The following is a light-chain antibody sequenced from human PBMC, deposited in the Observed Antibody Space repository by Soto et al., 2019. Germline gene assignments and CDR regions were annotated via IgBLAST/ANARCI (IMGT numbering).Light chain of an antibody. CDR2: EVS. Sequence: QSALTQPASVSGSPGQSITVSCTGTSSDVGDYNYVSWYQHHPGKAPKLVIYEVSNRPSGVSNRFSGSKSANTASLTISGLQAEDEGNYYCSSYSTGSTPWVFGGGTNLPVL. V-gene: IGLV2-14*01. CDR1: SSDVGDYNY. CDR3: SSYSTGSTPWV. J-gene: IGLJ3*02.